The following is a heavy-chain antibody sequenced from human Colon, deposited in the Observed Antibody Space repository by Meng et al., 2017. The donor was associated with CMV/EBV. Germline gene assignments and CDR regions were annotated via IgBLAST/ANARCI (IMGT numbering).Heavy chain of an antibody. D-gene: IGHD3-9*01. CDR3: AKDDWEGHDS. CDR2: ITRGADGT. J-gene: IGHJ5*01. V-gene: IGHV3-23*01. Sequence: GESLKISCAASGFTFSNYAMSWVRQAPGKGLEWVSTITRGADGTYYADSVKGRFSISRDNAKNTQYLEMNNLGANDTAVYYCAKDDWEGHDSWGQGTLVTVSS. CDR1: GFTFSNYA.